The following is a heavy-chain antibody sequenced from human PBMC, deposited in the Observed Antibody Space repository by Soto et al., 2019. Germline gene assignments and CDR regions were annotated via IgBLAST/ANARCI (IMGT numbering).Heavy chain of an antibody. D-gene: IGHD3-22*01. CDR2: IYYSGST. CDR3: AREGYDDSSGYYIETPLEYFQH. CDR1: GGSVSSGSYY. V-gene: IGHV4-61*01. J-gene: IGHJ1*01. Sequence: SETLSLTCTVSGGSVSSGSYYWSWIRQPPGKGLEWIGYIYYSGSTNYNPSLKSRVTISVDTSKNQFSLKLSSVTAADTAVYYCAREGYDDSSGYYIETPLEYFQHWGPGTLVTVSS.